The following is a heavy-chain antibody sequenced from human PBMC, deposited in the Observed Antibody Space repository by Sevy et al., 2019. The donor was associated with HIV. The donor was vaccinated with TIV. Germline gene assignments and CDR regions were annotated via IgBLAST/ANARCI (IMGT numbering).Heavy chain of an antibody. Sequence: GESLKISCEASAINIRDYWMNWVRQAPGKGLEWVANINPDGSKIYYADSVKGRFTISIDYAKNSVFLQMTSLRAEDTAVYYCVRAIQLAASYWGQGMLVTVSS. D-gene: IGHD2-15*01. CDR2: INPDGSKI. CDR3: VRAIQLAASY. CDR1: AINIRDYW. J-gene: IGHJ4*02. V-gene: IGHV3-7*02.